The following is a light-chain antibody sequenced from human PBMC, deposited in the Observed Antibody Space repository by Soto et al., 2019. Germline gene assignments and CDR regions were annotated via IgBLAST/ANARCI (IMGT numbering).Light chain of an antibody. J-gene: IGKJ5*01. Sequence: EIVLTQSPGTLSLSPGERATLSCRASQSVSSSYLTWYRHKPGQAPRLLIYGASSRATGIPDRFSGSGSGTDFPLTISGLEPEDFAVYYCQQYGRSSPITFGQGTRLEIK. CDR1: QSVSSSY. V-gene: IGKV3-20*01. CDR2: GAS. CDR3: QQYGRSSPIT.